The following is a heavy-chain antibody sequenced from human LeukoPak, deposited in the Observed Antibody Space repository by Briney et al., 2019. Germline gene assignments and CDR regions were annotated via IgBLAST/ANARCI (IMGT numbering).Heavy chain of an antibody. Sequence: AASVKVSCKASGYSFTGYYMHWVRQAPGQGLEWMGWISAYNGNTNYAQKLQGRVTMTTDTSTSTAYMELRSLRSDDTAVYYCARVDTAMVMTEDYWGQGTLVTVSS. J-gene: IGHJ4*02. CDR3: ARVDTAMVMTEDY. CDR2: ISAYNGNT. CDR1: GYSFTGYY. D-gene: IGHD5-18*01. V-gene: IGHV1-18*01.